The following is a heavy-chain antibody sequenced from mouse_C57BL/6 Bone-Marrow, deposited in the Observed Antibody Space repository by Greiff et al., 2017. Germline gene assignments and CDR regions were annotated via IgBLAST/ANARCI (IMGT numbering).Heavy chain of an antibody. CDR2: IRSKSNNYAT. Sequence: DVHLVESGGGLVQPKGSLKLSCAASGFSFNTYAMNWVRQAPGKGLEWVARIRSKSNNYATYYADSVKDRFTISRDDSESMLYLQMNNLKTEDTAMYYCVRQRDYDKAFAYWGQGTLVTVSA. CDR1: GFSFNTYA. D-gene: IGHD2-4*01. CDR3: VRQRDYDKAFAY. J-gene: IGHJ3*01. V-gene: IGHV10-1*01.